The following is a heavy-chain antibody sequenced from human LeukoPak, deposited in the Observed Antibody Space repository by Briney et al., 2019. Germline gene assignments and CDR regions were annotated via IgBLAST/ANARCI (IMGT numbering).Heavy chain of an antibody. V-gene: IGHV1-18*01. D-gene: IGHD6-19*01. CDR3: ARGLSSGWYTGYYYYYYMDV. J-gene: IGHJ6*03. CDR1: GYTFTSYG. CDR2: ISAYNGNT. Sequence: ASVKVSCKASGYTFTSYGISWVRQAPGQGLEWMGWISAYNGNTNYAQKLQGRVTMTTDTSTSTAYMELRSLRSDDTAVYYCARGLSSGWYTGYYYYYYMDVWGEGTTVTVSS.